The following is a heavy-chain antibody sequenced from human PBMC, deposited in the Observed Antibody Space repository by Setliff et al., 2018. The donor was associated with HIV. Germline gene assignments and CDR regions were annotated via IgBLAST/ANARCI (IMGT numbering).Heavy chain of an antibody. Sequence: SVKVSCKASGDTFTSYVISWVXQARGQGLEWMXXIVLMANTADYAPKFQGRVTITADKSTSTAYMELSSLRSEDTAVYYCARDHGDSGCPGDYWGQGTLVTVSS. V-gene: IGHV1-69*06. D-gene: IGHD1-26*01. CDR3: ARDHGDSGCPGDY. CDR2: IVLMANTA. J-gene: IGHJ4*02. CDR1: GDTFTSYV.